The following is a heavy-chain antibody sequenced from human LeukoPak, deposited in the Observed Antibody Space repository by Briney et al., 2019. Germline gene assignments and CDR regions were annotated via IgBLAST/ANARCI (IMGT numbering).Heavy chain of an antibody. V-gene: IGHV5-10-1*01. CDR3: ARHGGYSYGNHDY. Sequence: GAYLRSSGKRSGYSFTSYWISWVRQMPGKGLEWKGRIEPSDSYTNYSPSYQGHVTISADKSISTAYLQWSSLKASDTAMYYCARHGGYSYGNHDYWGQGTLVTVSS. D-gene: IGHD5-18*01. J-gene: IGHJ4*02. CDR2: IEPSDSYT. CDR1: GYSFTSYW.